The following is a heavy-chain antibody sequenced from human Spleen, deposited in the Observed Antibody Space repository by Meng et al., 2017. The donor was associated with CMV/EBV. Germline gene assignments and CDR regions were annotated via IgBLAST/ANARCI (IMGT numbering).Heavy chain of an antibody. D-gene: IGHD6-19*01. CDR2: IYYSGST. J-gene: IGHJ4*02. V-gene: IGHV4-30-4*08. Sequence: QVQLQDSGHGLVKPSQPLSLTCTVSAGPISSGDYYWRWIRQPPGKGLEWIGYIYYSGSTYYNPSLKSRVTISVDTSKNQFSLKLSSVTAADTAVYYCARASSGWYTTNFDYWGQGTLVTVSS. CDR1: AGPISSGDYY. CDR3: ARASSGWYTTNFDY.